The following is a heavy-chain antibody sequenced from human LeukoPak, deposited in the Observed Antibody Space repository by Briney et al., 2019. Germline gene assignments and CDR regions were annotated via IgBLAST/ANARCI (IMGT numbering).Heavy chain of an antibody. V-gene: IGHV3-23*01. J-gene: IGHJ4*02. Sequence: QAGGSLRLSCAASGFSFTNYAMNWVRQPPGKGLEWVSSLSGGGTTYYADSVKGRFTISRDNSRNTLYLHLNGLRGDDTAVYYCAKMEGPERRHYVGSWGQGTLVSVSS. CDR2: LSGGGTT. D-gene: IGHD1-14*01. CDR3: AKMEGPERRHYVGS. CDR1: GFSFTNYA.